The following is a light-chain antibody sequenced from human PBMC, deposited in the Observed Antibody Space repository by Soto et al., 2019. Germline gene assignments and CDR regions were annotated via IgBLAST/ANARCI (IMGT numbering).Light chain of an antibody. CDR2: EGH. CDR1: SGFVGSFSL. V-gene: IGLV2-14*02. CDR3: AAWDDSLSGWV. J-gene: IGLJ3*02. Sequence: QSALAQPASVSGSPGQSITISCTGTSGFVGSFSLVSWYQQHPGKAPKVMISEGHRRPSGVPDRFSGSKSGTSASLAISGLRSEDEADYYCAAWDDSLSGWVFGGGTKLTVL.